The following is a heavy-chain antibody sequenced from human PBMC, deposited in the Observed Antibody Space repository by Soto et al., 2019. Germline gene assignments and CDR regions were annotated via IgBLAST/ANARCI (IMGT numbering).Heavy chain of an antibody. CDR2: IYYNGNT. Sequence: QVQLQESGPGLVKPSETLSLTCTVSGGSISNHYWSWIRQPPGKGLEWIGYIYYNGNTNYNPSLKSRVTVSVDTSKSQISLRLSSVTAADTAVYYCARANWYSEYWGQGTLVTVSS. V-gene: IGHV4-59*11. CDR1: GGSISNHY. D-gene: IGHD7-27*01. CDR3: ARANWYSEY. J-gene: IGHJ4*02.